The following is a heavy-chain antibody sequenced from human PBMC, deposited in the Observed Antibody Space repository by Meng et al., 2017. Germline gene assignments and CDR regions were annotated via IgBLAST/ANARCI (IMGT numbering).Heavy chain of an antibody. D-gene: IGHD3-3*02. Sequence: ASVKVTCKASGYTFTGYYMHWVRQAPGQGLEWMGRINPNSGGTNYAQKFQDRVTMTRDTSISTAYIELSRQRSSDTAVYYFAITIASGSQRDFDHWGQGTLVTVSS. J-gene: IGHJ4*02. CDR2: INPNSGGT. CDR1: GYTFTGYY. V-gene: IGHV1-2*06. CDR3: AITIASGSQRDFDH.